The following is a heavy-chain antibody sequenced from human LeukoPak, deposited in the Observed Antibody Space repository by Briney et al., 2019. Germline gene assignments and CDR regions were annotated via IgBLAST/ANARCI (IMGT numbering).Heavy chain of an antibody. D-gene: IGHD4-17*01. J-gene: IGHJ6*02. CDR1: GYTFTSYD. Sequence: GASVKVSCKASGYTFTSYDINWVRQATGQGIEWMGWMNPNSGNTGYAQKFQGRVTMTRNTSISTAYMELSSLRSEDTAVYYCASRRLDYGDYHFYYYYGMDVWGQGTTVTVSS. CDR2: MNPNSGNT. V-gene: IGHV1-8*01. CDR3: ASRRLDYGDYHFYYYYGMDV.